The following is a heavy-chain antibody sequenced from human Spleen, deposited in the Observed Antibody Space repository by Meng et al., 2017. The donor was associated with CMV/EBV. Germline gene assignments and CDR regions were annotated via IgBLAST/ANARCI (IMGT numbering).Heavy chain of an antibody. V-gene: IGHV1-18*01. CDR3: ARVIRLWSGFRYYYGMDV. CDR1: GYTFTSYG. D-gene: IGHD3-3*01. Sequence: ASVKVSCKASGYTFTSYGITWVRQAPGQGLEWMGWISAYNGNTNYAQKLQGRVTMTTDTSTSIAYMELRSLRSDDTAVYYCARVIRLWSGFRYYYGMDVWGQGTTVTVSS. CDR2: ISAYNGNT. J-gene: IGHJ6*02.